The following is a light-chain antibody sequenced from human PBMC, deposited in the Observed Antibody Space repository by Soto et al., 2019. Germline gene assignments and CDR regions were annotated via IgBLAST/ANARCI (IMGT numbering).Light chain of an antibody. Sequence: QSALTQPRSVSGSPGQSVTISCTGTSSDVGGYNRVSWYQQLPGKAPKLIIYDVTERSSGVPDRFSGSKSGNTASLAISGLQAEDEADYYCYSYAGSDNFDVFGPGTKVTVL. CDR1: SSDVGGYNR. CDR2: DVT. V-gene: IGLV2-11*01. J-gene: IGLJ1*01. CDR3: YSYAGSDNFDV.